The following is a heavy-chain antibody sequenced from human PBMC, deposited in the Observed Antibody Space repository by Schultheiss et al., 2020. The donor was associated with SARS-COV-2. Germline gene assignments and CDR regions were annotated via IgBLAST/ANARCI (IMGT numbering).Heavy chain of an antibody. CDR3: SRNFDYGDNDAFGI. V-gene: IGHV3-74*01. J-gene: IGHJ3*02. CDR2: INAAGTDP. D-gene: IGHD4-17*01. CDR1: GFTFRSYA. Sequence: GGSLRLSCEASGFTFRSYAMCWVRQAPGKGLVWVSRINAAGTDPYYAGSVKGRFSISRDNAKNTLYLQMNGLRAEDTAIYYCSRNFDYGDNDAFGIWGQGTVVTVSS.